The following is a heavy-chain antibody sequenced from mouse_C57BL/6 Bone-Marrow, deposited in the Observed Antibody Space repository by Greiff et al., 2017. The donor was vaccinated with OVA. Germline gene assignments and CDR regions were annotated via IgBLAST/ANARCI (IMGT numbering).Heavy chain of an antibody. CDR2: IRNKANGYTT. V-gene: IGHV7-3*01. J-gene: IGHJ3*01. CDR3: ARSYYGSSFAY. D-gene: IGHD1-1*01. Sequence: EVMLVESGGGLVQPGGSLSLSCAASGFTFTDYYMSWFRQPPGKALEWWGFIRNKANGYTTEYSASVKGRFTISRDNSQSILYLQMNALRAEDSATYYCARSYYGSSFAYWGQGTLVTVSA. CDR1: GFTFTDYY.